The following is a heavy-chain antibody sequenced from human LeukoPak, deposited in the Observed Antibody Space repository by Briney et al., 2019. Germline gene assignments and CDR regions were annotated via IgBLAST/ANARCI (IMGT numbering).Heavy chain of an antibody. CDR2: IIPMFGTA. CDR1: GGTFSSYA. D-gene: IGHD3-22*01. CDR3: AGSSIVELSFGGIDY. V-gene: IGHV1-69*13. J-gene: IGHJ4*02. Sequence: SVKVSCKASGGTFSSYAISWVRQAPGQGLEWMGGIIPMFGTANYAQKFQGRVTITADESTSTAYMELSSLKSEDTAVYYCAGSSIVELSFGGIDYWGQGTLVTVSS.